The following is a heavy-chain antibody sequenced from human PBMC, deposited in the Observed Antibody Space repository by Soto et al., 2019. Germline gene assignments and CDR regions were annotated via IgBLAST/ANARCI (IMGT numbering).Heavy chain of an antibody. Sequence: ASVKVSCKVSGYTLTELSMHWVRQAPGKGLEWMGGFDPEDGETIYAQKFQGRVTMTEDTSTDTAYMELSSLRSEDTAVYYCATRDYGGNWGWYFDLWGRGTLGTVSS. CDR2: FDPEDGET. CDR3: ATRDYGGNWGWYFDL. D-gene: IGHD4-17*01. J-gene: IGHJ2*01. V-gene: IGHV1-24*01. CDR1: GYTLTELS.